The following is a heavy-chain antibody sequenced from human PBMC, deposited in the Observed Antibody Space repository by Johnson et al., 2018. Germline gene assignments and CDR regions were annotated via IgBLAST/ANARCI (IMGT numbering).Heavy chain of an antibody. CDR3: ARVGPNSGLTLVPFDI. CDR2: IYYTGST. V-gene: IGHV4-59*01. D-gene: IGHD3/OR15-3a*01. J-gene: IGHJ3*02. CDR1: GGSISSYY. Sequence: QVQLQESGPGLVKPSETLSLTCSVSGGSISSYYWSWIRQPPGKGLEWIGYIYYTGSTNYNPSLKSRVTISVDTSKNQLSLRLTSVTAADTAGYYWARVGPNSGLTLVPFDIWGQGTMVNVSS.